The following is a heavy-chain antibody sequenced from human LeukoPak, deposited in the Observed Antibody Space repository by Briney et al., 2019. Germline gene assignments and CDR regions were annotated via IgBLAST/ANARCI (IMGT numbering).Heavy chain of an antibody. CDR1: GFTFSTYW. V-gene: IGHV3-7*01. D-gene: IGHD1-1*01. Sequence: PGGSLRLSCAASGFTFSTYWMSWVRQAPGKGLEWVANIKQDGSEKYYVDSVKGRFTISRDNAKNSLYLQMNSLRAEDTAVYYCARDHERSLLDYWGQGTLVTVSS. J-gene: IGHJ4*02. CDR3: ARDHERSLLDY. CDR2: IKQDGSEK.